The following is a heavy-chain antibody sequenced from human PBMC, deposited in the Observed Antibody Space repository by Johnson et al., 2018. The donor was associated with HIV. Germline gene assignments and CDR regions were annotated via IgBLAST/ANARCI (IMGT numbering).Heavy chain of an antibody. CDR2: ISGSGTVV. CDR1: GFTFSNYD. CDR3: ARERWSAYYGAFDI. J-gene: IGHJ3*02. V-gene: IGHV3-69-1*01. Sequence: MQLVESGGGLVQPGGSLRLSCAASGFTFSNYDMHWVRQAPGKGLEWVSAISGSGTVVYYADSVKGRFTISRDNAKNSLYLQMNSLRPEDTAVYYCARERWSAYYGAFDIWGHGTLVTVSS. D-gene: IGHD3-3*01.